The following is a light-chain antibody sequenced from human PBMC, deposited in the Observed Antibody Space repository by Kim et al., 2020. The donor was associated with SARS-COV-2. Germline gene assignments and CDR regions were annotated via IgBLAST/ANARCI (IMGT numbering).Light chain of an antibody. CDR2: EAS. CDR1: QDVSNY. CDR3: QQRGS. V-gene: IGKV3-11*01. J-gene: IGKJ5*01. Sequence: LYLSTGARATLSCGASQDVSNYLAWYQQKPGQATRVLISEASKRAAGITARFSGSGSGTDFTLTISRLEPGDYAVYFCQQRGSFGQGTRLEIK.